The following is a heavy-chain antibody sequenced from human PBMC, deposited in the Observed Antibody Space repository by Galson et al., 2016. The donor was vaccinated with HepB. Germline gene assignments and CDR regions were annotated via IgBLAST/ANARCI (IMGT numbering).Heavy chain of an antibody. V-gene: IGHV4-4*02. CDR1: GGSITSSNW. Sequence: SETLSLTCAVSGGSITSSNWWTWVRQSPGKGLEWIGEIYHTRSTNYNPSLKSRVTISFDTSQNQISLNLTSVTAADTAVYYCARGSKMPSTKYYYYGLDVWGHGTAGTVSS. J-gene: IGHJ6*02. CDR2: IYHTRST. CDR3: ARGSKMPSTKYYYYGLDV. D-gene: IGHD2/OR15-2a*01.